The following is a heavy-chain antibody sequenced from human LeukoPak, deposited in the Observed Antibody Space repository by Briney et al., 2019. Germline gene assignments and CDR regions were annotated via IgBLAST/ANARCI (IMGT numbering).Heavy chain of an antibody. CDR3: AREGYGGSGYFDY. D-gene: IGHD4-23*01. CDR2: ISYDGSTK. CDR1: GFKFSDYA. J-gene: IGHJ4*02. V-gene: IGHV3-30-3*01. Sequence: GRSLRLSCAASGFKFSDYALHWVRQAPGKGLEWVAIISYDGSTKFYADSVKGRFTISRDNSKNTVDVQMNGLRGEDTAVYYCAREGYGGSGYFDYWGQGTLVTVSS.